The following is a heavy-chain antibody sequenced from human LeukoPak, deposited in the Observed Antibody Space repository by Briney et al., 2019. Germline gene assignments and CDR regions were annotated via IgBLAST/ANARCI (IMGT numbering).Heavy chain of an antibody. CDR3: ARDNRHYYYYGMDV. V-gene: IGHV1-18*01. Sequence: GASVKVSCKASDFSFTSYGMSWVRQAPGQGLEWMGWISAYNGSTKYAQKLQGRVTMTTDTSTSTAYMELRSLRSDDTAVYYCARDNRHYYYYGMDVWGQGTTVTVSS. CDR1: DFSFTSYG. CDR2: ISAYNGST. D-gene: IGHD2/OR15-2a*01. J-gene: IGHJ6*02.